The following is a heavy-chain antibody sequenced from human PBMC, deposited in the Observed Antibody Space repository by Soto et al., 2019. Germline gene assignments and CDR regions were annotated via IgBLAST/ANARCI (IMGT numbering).Heavy chain of an antibody. CDR3: AKAHHRXTIFGVVTSFYYYGMDV. CDR1: GFTFSSYA. D-gene: IGHD3-3*01. CDR2: ISGSGGSI. V-gene: IGHV3-23*01. Sequence: GGSLRLSCAASGFTFSSYAMSWVRQAPGKGLEWVSAISGSGGSIYYADSVKGRFTISRDNSKNTLYLQMNSLRAEDTAVYYCAKAHHRXTIFGVVTSFYYYGMDVWGQGTTVTVSS. J-gene: IGHJ6*02.